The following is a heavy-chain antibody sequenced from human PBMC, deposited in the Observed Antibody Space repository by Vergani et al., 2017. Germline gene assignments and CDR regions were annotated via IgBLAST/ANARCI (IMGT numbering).Heavy chain of an antibody. V-gene: IGHV3-64D*06. D-gene: IGHD2-2*02. Sequence: EVQLVESGGGLVQPGGSLRLSCSASGFTFSSYAMHWVRQAPGKGLEYVSAISSNGGSTYYADSVKGRFTISRDNSKNTLYLQMSRLRADDTAVYYCVKDSGYCSSTSCYTGTLPDYWGQGTLVTVSS. CDR3: VKDSGYCSSTSCYTGTLPDY. CDR2: ISSNGGST. J-gene: IGHJ4*02. CDR1: GFTFSSYA.